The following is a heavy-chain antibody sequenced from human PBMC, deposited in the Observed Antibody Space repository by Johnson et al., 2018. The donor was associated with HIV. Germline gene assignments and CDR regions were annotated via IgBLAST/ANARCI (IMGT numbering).Heavy chain of an antibody. V-gene: IGHV3-23*04. CDR2: ISYSGSST. CDR3: AREISRYYYDYAAFDL. J-gene: IGHJ3*01. CDR1: QFTFSSHY. Sequence: VQLVESGGGLAKPAWSPRLSCAASQFTFSSHYMTCVRQAPGKGLQWVSAISYSGSSTYYADSVKGRFTISRDNSRSTVYLHMINLRADDTALYYCAREISRYYYDYAAFDLWGQGTTVTVSS. D-gene: IGHD3-22*01.